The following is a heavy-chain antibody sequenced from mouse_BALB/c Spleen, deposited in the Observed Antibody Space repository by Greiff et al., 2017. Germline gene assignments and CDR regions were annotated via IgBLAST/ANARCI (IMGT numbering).Heavy chain of an antibody. Sequence: EVQGVESGGGLVQPGGSRKLSCAASGFTFSSFGMHWVRQAPEKGLEWVAYISSGSSTIYYADTVKGRFTISRDNPKNTLFLQMTSLRSEDTAMYYCARGSYYGNYFDYWGQGTTLTVSS. CDR3: ARGSYYGNYFDY. CDR2: ISSGSSTI. V-gene: IGHV5-17*02. J-gene: IGHJ2*01. CDR1: GFTFSSFG. D-gene: IGHD2-10*01.